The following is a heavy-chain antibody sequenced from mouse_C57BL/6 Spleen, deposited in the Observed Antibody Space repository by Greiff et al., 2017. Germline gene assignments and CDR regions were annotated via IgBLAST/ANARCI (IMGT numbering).Heavy chain of an antibody. Sequence: QVQLKESGAELVRPGASVTLSCKASGYTFTDYEMHWVKQTPVHGLEWIGAIDPETGGTAYNQKFKGKAILTADKSSSTAYMELRSLTSEDSAVYYCTMGLGQVYYWGQGTLVTVSA. J-gene: IGHJ3*01. CDR3: TMGLGQVYY. CDR1: GYTFTDYE. CDR2: IDPETGGT. D-gene: IGHD4-1*01. V-gene: IGHV1-15*01.